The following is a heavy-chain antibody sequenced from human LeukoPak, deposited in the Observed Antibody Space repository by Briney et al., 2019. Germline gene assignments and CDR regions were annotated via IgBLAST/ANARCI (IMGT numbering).Heavy chain of an antibody. V-gene: IGHV3-66*01. CDR1: GFTVSSNY. CDR3: ARGVAAAGTTLDY. J-gene: IGHJ4*02. CDR2: IYSGGTT. D-gene: IGHD6-13*01. Sequence: PGGSLRLSCAASGFTVSSNYMSWVRQAPGKGLEWVSVIYSGGTTYYADSVKGRFTISRDNSKNTLYLQMNSLRAEDTAVYYCARGVAAAGTTLDYRGQGTLVTVSS.